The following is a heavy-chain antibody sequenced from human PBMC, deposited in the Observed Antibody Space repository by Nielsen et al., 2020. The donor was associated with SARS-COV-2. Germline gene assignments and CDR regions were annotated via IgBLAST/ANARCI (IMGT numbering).Heavy chain of an antibody. CDR1: GFTFSSHW. D-gene: IGHD4-17*01. CDR2: IKQDGSEK. J-gene: IGHJ4*02. V-gene: IGHV3-7*01. CDR3: ARDSGDSVPFFDY. Sequence: GGSLRLSCAASGFTFSSHWMTWVRQAPGKGLEWVANIKQDGSEKYYVDSVKGRFTISRDNAKNSLYLQLNSLRAEDTAVYYCARDSGDSVPFFDYWGQGTLVTVSS.